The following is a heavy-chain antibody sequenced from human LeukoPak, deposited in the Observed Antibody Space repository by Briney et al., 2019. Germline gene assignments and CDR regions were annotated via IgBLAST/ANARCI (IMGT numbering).Heavy chain of an antibody. J-gene: IGHJ4*02. Sequence: PGGSLRLSCAASGFTVSSNYMSWVRQVPGKGLEWVSVIYSGGSTYYADSVKGRFTISRDNSKNTLYLQMNSLRAEDTAVYYCARKSGYSGYGSDYWGQGTLVTVSS. CDR1: GFTVSSNY. CDR3: ARKSGYSGYGSDY. V-gene: IGHV3-66*01. D-gene: IGHD5-12*01. CDR2: IYSGGST.